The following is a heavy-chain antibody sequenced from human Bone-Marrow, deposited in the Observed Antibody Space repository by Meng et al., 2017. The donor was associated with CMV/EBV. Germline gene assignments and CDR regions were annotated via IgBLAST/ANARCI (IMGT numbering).Heavy chain of an antibody. V-gene: IGHV1-3*01. Sequence: ASGYSFVHHAVHWVRQAPGKRLEWMGWINGGNGYTKYSEKFQGRVTLITDTSAYTVYMELNSLVSEDTAIYYCAARGVVTYSSALDYWGQGTLVTVSS. J-gene: IGHJ4*02. D-gene: IGHD3-10*01. CDR1: GYSFVHHA. CDR3: AARGVVTYSSALDY. CDR2: INGGNGYT.